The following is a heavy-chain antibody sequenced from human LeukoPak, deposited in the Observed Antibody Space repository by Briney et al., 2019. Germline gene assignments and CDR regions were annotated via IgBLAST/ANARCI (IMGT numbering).Heavy chain of an antibody. D-gene: IGHD7-27*01. Sequence: SETLSLTCTVSGYSISSGYYWGWIRQPPGKGLEWIGYIYPRGSTYYNPSLKSRFILSLDKSANQFSLNLSSVTAADTAVYYCARFSPRAMGNYLDFWGQGTLVTVSS. CDR1: GYSISSGYY. CDR2: IYPRGST. CDR3: ARFSPRAMGNYLDF. V-gene: IGHV4-38-2*02. J-gene: IGHJ4*02.